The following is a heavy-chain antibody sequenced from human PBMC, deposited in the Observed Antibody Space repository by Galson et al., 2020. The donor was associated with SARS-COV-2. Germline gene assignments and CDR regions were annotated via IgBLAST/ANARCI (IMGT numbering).Heavy chain of an antibody. CDR2: ISAYNGNT. J-gene: IGHJ5*02. Sequence: ASVKVSCKASGYTFTSYGISWVRQAPGQGLEWMGWISAYNGNTNYAQKLQGRVTMTTDTSTSTAYMELRSLRSDDTAVYYCARDEFPHCSSTSCYIFDPWGQGTLVTVSS. CDR1: GYTFTSYG. V-gene: IGHV1-18*01. D-gene: IGHD2-2*02. CDR3: ARDEFPHCSSTSCYIFDP.